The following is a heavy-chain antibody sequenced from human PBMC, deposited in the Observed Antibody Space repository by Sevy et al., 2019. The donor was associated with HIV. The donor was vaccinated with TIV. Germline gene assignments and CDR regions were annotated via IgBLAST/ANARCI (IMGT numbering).Heavy chain of an antibody. CDR3: ASQVVAASYSFDY. CDR1: GGSISRSSYY. J-gene: IGHJ4*02. CDR2: MYYSRST. Sequence: ETLSLTCTVSGGSISRSSYYWGWVRQPPGKGLEWIGSMYYSRSTYYNPSLKSRVTISGDTSKNQFSLKLSSVTAADTAVYYCASQVVAASYSFDYWGQGALVTVSS. V-gene: IGHV4-39*01. D-gene: IGHD2-15*01.